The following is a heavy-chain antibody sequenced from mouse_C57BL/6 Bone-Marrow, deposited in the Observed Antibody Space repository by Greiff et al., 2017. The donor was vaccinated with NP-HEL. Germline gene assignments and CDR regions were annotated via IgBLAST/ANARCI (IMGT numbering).Heavy chain of an antibody. CDR1: GYTFTSYW. V-gene: IGHV1-64*01. CDR3: ARSGGMGLRRGFDY. J-gene: IGHJ2*01. D-gene: IGHD2-4*01. Sequence: QVQLQQPGAELVKPGASVKLSCKASGYTFTSYWMHWVKQRPGQGLEWIGMIHPNSGSTNYNEKFKRKATLTVDKSSSTAYMQLSSLTSEDSAVYYCARSGGMGLRRGFDYWGQGTTLTVSS. CDR2: IHPNSGST.